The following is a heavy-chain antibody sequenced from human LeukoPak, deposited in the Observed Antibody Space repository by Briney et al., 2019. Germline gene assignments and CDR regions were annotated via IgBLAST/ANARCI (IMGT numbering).Heavy chain of an antibody. J-gene: IGHJ4*02. V-gene: IGHV3-7*03. D-gene: IGHD2-15*01. CDR3: ARDGVAASGFDY. CDR2: IKLDGSEK. Sequence: GGYLRLSCVASGFTFGKYWMSWVRQAPGKGLEWMANIKLDGSEKNYVDSVKGRFTISRDNTKNSLYLQMNSLRAADTAVYYCARDGVAASGFDYWGQGTLVTVSS. CDR1: GFTFGKYW.